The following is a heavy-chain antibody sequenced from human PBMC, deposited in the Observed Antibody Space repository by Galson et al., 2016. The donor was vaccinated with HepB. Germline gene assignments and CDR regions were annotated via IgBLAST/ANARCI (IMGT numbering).Heavy chain of an antibody. CDR1: GGSISSRSYY. J-gene: IGHJ4*02. Sequence: SETLSPTCSVSGGSISSRSYYWGWIRQPPGKGLEWIGSIYYSGNSYYNPSLKKRVTISVDTSKNQFALKVISVSAADTAVYYCAKHNLVGTYALGDNWGQGTLVTVSS. V-gene: IGHV4-39*01. CDR2: IYYSGNS. D-gene: IGHD1-26*01. CDR3: AKHNLVGTYALGDN.